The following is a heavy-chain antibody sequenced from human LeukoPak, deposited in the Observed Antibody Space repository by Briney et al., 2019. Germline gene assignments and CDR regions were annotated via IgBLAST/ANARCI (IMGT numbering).Heavy chain of an antibody. CDR3: ARVAWVTAIQDDY. J-gene: IGHJ4*02. CDR1: GGSVSDYY. Sequence: SETLSLTCTISGGSVSDYYWSWIRQSPGKGLEWIGYIYHTGSTSYSPSLKRRVTISADTSQNQFSLKLSSVTAADTAVYYCARVAWVTAIQDDYWGQGTLVTVSS. CDR2: IYHTGST. D-gene: IGHD2-21*02. V-gene: IGHV4-59*02.